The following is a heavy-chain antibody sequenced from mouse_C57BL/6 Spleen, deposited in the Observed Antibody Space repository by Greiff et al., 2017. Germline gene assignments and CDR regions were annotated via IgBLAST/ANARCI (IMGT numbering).Heavy chain of an antibody. D-gene: IGHD3-3*01. J-gene: IGHJ2*01. Sequence: QVQLQQPGAELVKPGASVKLSCKASGYTFTSYWMQWVKQRPGQGLEWIGEIDPSDSYTNYNQKFKGKATLTVDTSSSTAYMQLSSLTSEDSAVYYCARSGTAYWGQGTTLTVSS. V-gene: IGHV1-50*01. CDR1: GYTFTSYW. CDR2: IDPSDSYT. CDR3: ARSGTAY.